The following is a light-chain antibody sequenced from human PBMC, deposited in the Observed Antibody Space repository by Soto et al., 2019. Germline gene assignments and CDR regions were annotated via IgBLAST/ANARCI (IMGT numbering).Light chain of an antibody. CDR2: GNN. V-gene: IGLV1-40*01. Sequence: QSALTQPPSVSGAPGQRVTISCTGSNSNIGAGYDVHWYQQLPGTAPKLLIYGNNNRPSGVPDRFSGSKSGTSASLAITGLQADDEADYYCQSYDSSLSGGVFGGGTKLTVL. J-gene: IGLJ3*02. CDR3: QSYDSSLSGGV. CDR1: NSNIGAGYD.